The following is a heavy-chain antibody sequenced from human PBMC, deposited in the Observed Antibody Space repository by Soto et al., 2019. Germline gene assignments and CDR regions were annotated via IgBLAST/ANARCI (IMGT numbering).Heavy chain of an antibody. V-gene: IGHV1-69*06. CDR1: GGTFSSYA. CDR3: ARVGQQLVLPLSNSYYYYGMDV. J-gene: IGHJ6*02. CDR2: IIPIFGTA. Sequence: QVQLVQSGAEVKKPGSSVKVSCKASGGTFSSYAISWVRQAPGQGLEWMGGIIPIFGTANYAQKFQGRVTITADKSTSTAYMELSSLRSEDTAVYYCARVGQQLVLPLSNSYYYYGMDVWGQGTTVTVSS. D-gene: IGHD6-13*01.